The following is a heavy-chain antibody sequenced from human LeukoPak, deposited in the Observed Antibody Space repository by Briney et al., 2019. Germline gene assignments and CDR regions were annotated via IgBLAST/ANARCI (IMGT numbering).Heavy chain of an antibody. V-gene: IGHV4-59*01. CDR1: GASIDSYY. CDR2: IYYSGTT. J-gene: IGHJ4*02. CDR3: ARSHHLLRYFDW. D-gene: IGHD3-9*01. Sequence: PSETLSLTCTISGASIDSYYWSWIRQPPGKGLEWIGYIYYSGTTNYNPSLKRRVTISVDTSKNQFSLKLSSVTVADTAVYYCARSHHLLRYFDWWGQGTLVTVSS.